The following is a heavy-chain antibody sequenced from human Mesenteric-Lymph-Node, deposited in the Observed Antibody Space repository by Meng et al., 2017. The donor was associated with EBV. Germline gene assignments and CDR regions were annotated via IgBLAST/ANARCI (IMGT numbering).Heavy chain of an antibody. CDR3: ARVVVATIIGMDV. V-gene: IGHV4-4*02. CDR1: GDSVSSSNS. D-gene: IGHD5-12*01. CDR2: VYQSGST. J-gene: IGHJ6*02. Sequence: QVQLQESGPGLVKPSGTLSLTCAVSGDSVSSSNSWRWVRQPPGKGLEWIGEVYQSGSTNYNPSLKSRVTISVDKSKNQFSLRLSSVTAADTAMYYCARVVVATIIGMDVWGQGATVTVSS.